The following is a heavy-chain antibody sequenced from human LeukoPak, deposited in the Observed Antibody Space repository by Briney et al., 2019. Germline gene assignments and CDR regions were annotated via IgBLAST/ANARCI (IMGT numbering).Heavy chain of an antibody. V-gene: IGHV3-53*01. CDR3: ARDHVVASGAVAY. D-gene: IGHD2-15*01. Sequence: GGSLRLSCAVSGFTISTNYMSWVRQAPGKGLEWVSILYSGGDIYYADFVKGRFTISRDNSRNTLYLQMNTLRVEDSAVYYCARDHVVASGAVAYWGQGTLVTVSS. CDR1: GFTISTNY. J-gene: IGHJ4*02. CDR2: LYSGGDI.